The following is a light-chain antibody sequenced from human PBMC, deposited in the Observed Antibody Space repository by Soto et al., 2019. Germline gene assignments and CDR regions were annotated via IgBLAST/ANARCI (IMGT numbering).Light chain of an antibody. V-gene: IGKV3-11*01. CDR2: DAS. Sequence: EIVLTQSPATLSLSPGERATLSCRASQSVSSYLAWYQQKPGQAPRLLIYDASNRATGIPARFSGSGSGTDFTLTISSLEPEDFVVYYCQQRSNWLWTFGQGTKVDI. CDR3: QQRSNWLWT. J-gene: IGKJ1*01. CDR1: QSVSSY.